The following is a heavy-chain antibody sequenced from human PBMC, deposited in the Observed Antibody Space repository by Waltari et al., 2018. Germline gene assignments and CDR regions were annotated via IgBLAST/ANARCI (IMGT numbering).Heavy chain of an antibody. CDR3: ARDDFDSSSRRAFDV. D-gene: IGHD6-13*01. J-gene: IGHJ3*01. CDR2: VYHSGTT. CDR1: GGSISSKSYY. V-gene: IGHV4-39*07. Sequence: QMQLQESGPGLVKPSETLSLTCSVSGGSISSKSYYWGWIRSPPGKGLEWIVSVYHSGTTYYKPSLESRVAGSIDTSKNHFSLKLRSVTAADTAVYYCARDDFDSSSRRAFDVWGQGTMVTVSS.